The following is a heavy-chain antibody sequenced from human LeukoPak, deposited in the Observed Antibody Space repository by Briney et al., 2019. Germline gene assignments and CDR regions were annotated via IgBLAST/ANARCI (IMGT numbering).Heavy chain of an antibody. J-gene: IGHJ4*02. Sequence: GGSLRLSCAASGFTFSSYWMSWVRQAPGKGLEWVANIKQDGSEKYYVDSVKGRFTISRDNAKNSLYLQMNSLRAEDTAVYYCATPLGSWEAPYWGQGTLVTVSS. CDR1: GFTFSSYW. CDR3: ATPLGSWEAPY. V-gene: IGHV3-7*01. CDR2: IKQDGSEK. D-gene: IGHD2-15*01.